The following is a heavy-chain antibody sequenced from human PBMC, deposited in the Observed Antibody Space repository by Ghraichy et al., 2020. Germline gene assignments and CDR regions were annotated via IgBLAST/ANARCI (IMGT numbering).Heavy chain of an antibody. V-gene: IGHV4-31*03. CDR2: IYYSGST. CDR3: ARVRGYCSGGSCHAPDY. J-gene: IGHJ4*02. Sequence: SETLSLTCTVSGGSISSGGYYWSWIRQHPGKGLEWIGYIYYSGSTYYNPSLKSRVTISVDTSKNQFSLKLSSVTAADTAVYYCARVRGYCSGGSCHAPDYWGQGTLVTVSS. D-gene: IGHD2-15*01. CDR1: GGSISSGGYY.